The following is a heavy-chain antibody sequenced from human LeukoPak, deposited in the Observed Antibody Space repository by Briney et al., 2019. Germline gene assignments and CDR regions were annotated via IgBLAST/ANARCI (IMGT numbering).Heavy chain of an antibody. J-gene: IGHJ4*02. D-gene: IGHD3-16*01. CDR1: GLTFSNYE. CDR3: AKDQGRGGFGLDC. Sequence: GGSLRLSCAASGLTFSNYEMNWVRQAPGKGLEWVSFISGSGSRIYYADSVNGRFTISRDNAKNSPYLQMNNLRAEDTAVYYCAKDQGRGGFGLDCWGQGTLVTVSS. CDR2: ISGSGSRI. V-gene: IGHV3-48*03.